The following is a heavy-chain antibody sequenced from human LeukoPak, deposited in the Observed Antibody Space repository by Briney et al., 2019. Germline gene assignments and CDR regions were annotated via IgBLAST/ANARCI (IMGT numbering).Heavy chain of an antibody. Sequence: ASVKVSCKASGYTFTNYYIHWVRQAPGQGLEWMGIINPSGGSTTYAQKFQGRVTMTRDSSTSTVYMELRSLRSEDTAVYYCARDVASSGYFWDWGQGTLVTVSS. CDR2: INPSGGST. D-gene: IGHD3-22*01. CDR1: GYTFTNYY. CDR3: ARDVASSGYFWD. J-gene: IGHJ4*02. V-gene: IGHV1-46*01.